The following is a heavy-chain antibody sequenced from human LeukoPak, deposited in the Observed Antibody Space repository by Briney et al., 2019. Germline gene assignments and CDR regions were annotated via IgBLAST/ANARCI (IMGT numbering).Heavy chain of an antibody. V-gene: IGHV3-21*01. CDR1: GFTFSSYS. J-gene: IGHJ4*02. CDR2: ITSSSSYM. CDR3: ARGGLWLGY. D-gene: IGHD5-18*01. Sequence: QPGGSLRLSCAASGFTFSSYSMNWVRQAPGKGLEWVSSITSSSSYMYYADSAKGRFTISRDNAKNSLYLQMNSLRAEDTAVYYCARGGLWLGYWGQGTLVTVSS.